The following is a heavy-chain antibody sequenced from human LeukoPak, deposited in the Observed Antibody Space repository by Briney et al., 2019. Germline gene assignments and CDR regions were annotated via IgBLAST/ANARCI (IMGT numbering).Heavy chain of an antibody. Sequence: GGSLRLSCAASGFTFSSYSMNWVRQAPGKGLEWVSSISSSSSYIYYADSVKGRFTISRDNAKNSLYLQMNSLRAEDTAVYYCARDSTYCSSTSCPPDYWGQGTLVTVSS. V-gene: IGHV3-21*01. CDR2: ISSSSSYI. D-gene: IGHD2-2*01. CDR3: ARDSTYCSSTSCPPDY. CDR1: GFTFSSYS. J-gene: IGHJ4*02.